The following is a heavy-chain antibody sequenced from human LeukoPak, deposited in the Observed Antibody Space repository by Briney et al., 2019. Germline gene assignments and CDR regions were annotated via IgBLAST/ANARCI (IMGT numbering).Heavy chain of an antibody. J-gene: IGHJ6*03. CDR3: ARHAVWAVNYYYYMDV. V-gene: IGHV4-39*01. CDR2: IYYSGST. CDR1: GGSISSGSYY. D-gene: IGHD2-8*01. Sequence: PSQTLSLTCTVSGGSISSGSYYWGWIRQPPGKGLEWIGSIYYSGSTYYNPSLKSRVTISVDTSKNQFSLKLSSVTAADTAVYYCARHAVWAVNYYYYMDVWGKGTTVTISS.